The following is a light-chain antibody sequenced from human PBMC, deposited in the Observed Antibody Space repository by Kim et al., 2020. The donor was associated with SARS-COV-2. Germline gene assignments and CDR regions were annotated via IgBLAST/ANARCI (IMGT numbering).Light chain of an antibody. J-gene: IGKJ1*01. Sequence: DIQMTHSPSSLSPSVGDRVTITCRASQSISSYLNWYQQKPGKAPKLLIYAASSLQSGVPSRFSGSGSGTDFTLTISSLQPEDFATYYCPQSYSTPPWTFGQGTKVDIK. CDR1: QSISSY. V-gene: IGKV1-39*01. CDR2: AAS. CDR3: PQSYSTPPWT.